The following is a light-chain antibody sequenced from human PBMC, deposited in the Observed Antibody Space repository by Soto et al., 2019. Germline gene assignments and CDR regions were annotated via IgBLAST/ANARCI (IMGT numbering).Light chain of an antibody. V-gene: IGKV3-20*01. Sequence: EIVLTQSPGTLSLSPGERATLFCRASQSVSNNHLGWYQQKPGQTPRLLIYGTTNRATGIPERFSGSGSGTDFTLTISRLEPEDFAVYYCQQYSNSPPWTFGQGTKVEI. CDR1: QSVSNNH. CDR2: GTT. CDR3: QQYSNSPPWT. J-gene: IGKJ1*01.